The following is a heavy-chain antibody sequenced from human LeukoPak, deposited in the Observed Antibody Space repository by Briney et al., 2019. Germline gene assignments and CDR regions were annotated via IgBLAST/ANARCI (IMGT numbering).Heavy chain of an antibody. D-gene: IGHD6-13*01. CDR1: SXXSXY. CDR3: ASIPGIAAAGIYY. V-gene: IGHV4-39*01. CDR2: IYYSGST. J-gene: IGHJ4*02. Sequence: SXXSXYWGXIRQPPGKGLEWIGSIYYSGSTYYNPSLKSRVTISVDTSKNQFSLKLSSVTAADTAVYYCASIPGIAAAGIYYWGQGTLVTVSS.